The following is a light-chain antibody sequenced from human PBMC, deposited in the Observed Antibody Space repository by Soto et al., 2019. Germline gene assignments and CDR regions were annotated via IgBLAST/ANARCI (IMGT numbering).Light chain of an antibody. CDR3: QQYNSYLVT. CDR1: QRISSW. V-gene: IGKV1-5*03. Sequence: DIQMTQSPSTLSASVGDRVTITCRASQRISSWLAWYQQKPGKAPKLLIYKASSLESGVPSRFSGSGSGTEFTLTISSLQPDDFATYYCQQYNSYLVTFGQGTKVDIK. CDR2: KAS. J-gene: IGKJ1*01.